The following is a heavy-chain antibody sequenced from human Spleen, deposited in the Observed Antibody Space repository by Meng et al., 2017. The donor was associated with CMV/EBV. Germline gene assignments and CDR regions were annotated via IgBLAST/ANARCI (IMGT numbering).Heavy chain of an antibody. V-gene: IGHV4-4*02. D-gene: IGHD3-22*01. CDR3: AGDYYHKADAFDI. J-gene: IGHJ3*02. CDR2: TYHTGST. CDR1: GGSISNTNW. Sequence: SETLSLTCAVSGGSISNTNWWSLARQPPGKGLGWIGETYHTGSTNYNSSHKSRVTISPDKSKNQFPLRLRSVTAADTAVYYCAGDYYHKADAFDIWGQGTVVTVSS.